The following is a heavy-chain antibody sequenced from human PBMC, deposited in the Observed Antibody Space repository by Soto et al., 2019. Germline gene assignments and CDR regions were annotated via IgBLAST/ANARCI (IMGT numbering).Heavy chain of an antibody. CDR2: ISSSSSYI. CDR1: GFTFSSYS. D-gene: IGHD2-15*01. J-gene: IGHJ3*02. CDR3: AGSYCSGGSCYDDAFDI. V-gene: IGHV3-21*01. Sequence: EVQLVESGGGLVKPGGSLRLSCAASGFTFSSYSMNWVSQAPGKGLEWVSSISSSSSYIYYADSVKGRFTISRDNAKNSLYLQMNSLRAEDTAVYYCAGSYCSGGSCYDDAFDIWGQGTMVTVSS.